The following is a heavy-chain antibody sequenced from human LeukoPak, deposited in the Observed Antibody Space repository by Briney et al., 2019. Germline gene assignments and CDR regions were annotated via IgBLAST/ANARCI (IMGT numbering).Heavy chain of an antibody. CDR1: GFTFSSYS. V-gene: IGHV3-21*01. J-gene: IGHJ4*02. CDR2: ISSSSSYI. Sequence: GGSLRLSCAASGFTFSSYSMNWVRQAPGKGLEWVSSISSSSSYIYYADSVKGRFTISRDNAKNSLYLKMNSLRADDTAVYYCARVPTMTTGSYYFDYWGQGTLVTVSS. D-gene: IGHD4-11*01. CDR3: ARVPTMTTGSYYFDY.